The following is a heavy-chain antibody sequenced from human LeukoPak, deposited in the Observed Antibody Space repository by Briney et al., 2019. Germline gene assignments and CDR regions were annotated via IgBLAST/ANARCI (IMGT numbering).Heavy chain of an antibody. CDR1: GFTFSSYA. J-gene: IGHJ4*02. CDR3: ARDFSSGWTTEDY. D-gene: IGHD6-19*01. V-gene: IGHV3-30-3*01. Sequence: GGSLRLSCAVSGFTFSSYAMHWVRQAPGKGLEWVAVISYDGSNKYYADSVKGRFTISRDNSKNTLYLQMNSLRAEDTAVYYCARDFSSGWTTEDYWGQGTLVTVSS. CDR2: ISYDGSNK.